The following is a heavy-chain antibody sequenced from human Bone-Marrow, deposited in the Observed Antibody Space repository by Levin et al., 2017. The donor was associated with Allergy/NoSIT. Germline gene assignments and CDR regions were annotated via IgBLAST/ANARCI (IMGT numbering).Heavy chain of an antibody. Sequence: SQTLSLTCSVSGVSVGSGSHYWTWIRQPPGRGLEWIGYIDDSGSTTYDPYSPPGRVAISLDTSKNHISLKLTSVAAADTGVYCCAKIREDKNSGIPYYFDVWGRGTPVAVSS. V-gene: IGHV4-61*01. J-gene: IGHJ4*02. D-gene: IGHD6-19*01. CDR3: AKIREDKNSGIPYYFDV. CDR1: GVSVGSGSHY. CDR2: IDDSGST.